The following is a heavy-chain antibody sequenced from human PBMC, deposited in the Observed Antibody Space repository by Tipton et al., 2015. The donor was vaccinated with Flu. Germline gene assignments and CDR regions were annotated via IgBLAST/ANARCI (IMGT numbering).Heavy chain of an antibody. D-gene: IGHD1-7*01. CDR2: IYHSGST. V-gene: IGHV4-39*07. J-gene: IGHJ4*02. CDR1: GGSINRSHYY. CDR3: ASFISEYNWNYGEGLDY. Sequence: TLSLTCTVSGGSINRSHYYWGWIRQPPGKGLEWIGSIYHSGSTFYHPSLKSRVTISVDTSKNQFSLKLSSVTAADTAVYYCASFISEYNWNYGEGLDYWGQGTLVTVSS.